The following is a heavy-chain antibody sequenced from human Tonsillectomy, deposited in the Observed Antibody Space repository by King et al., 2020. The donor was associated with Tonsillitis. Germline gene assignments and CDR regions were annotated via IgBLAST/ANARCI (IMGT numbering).Heavy chain of an antibody. CDR1: GGSFRTYT. J-gene: IGHJ3*02. V-gene: IGHV1-69*01. Sequence: VQLVESGAEVKKPGSSVKFSCKASGGSFRTYTISWVRQASGQGLEWMGEIIPMFGTTNYAQKFQGRVTITADESTNTAYMELSSLRSEDTAKYHCVRGYYDYWSGFPRTYDAFDIWGQGTVVTVSS. D-gene: IGHD3-3*01. CDR3: VRGYYDYWSGFPRTYDAFDI. CDR2: IIPMFGTT.